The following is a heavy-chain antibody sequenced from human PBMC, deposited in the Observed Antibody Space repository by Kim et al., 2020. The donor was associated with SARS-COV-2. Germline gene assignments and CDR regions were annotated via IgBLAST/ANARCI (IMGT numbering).Heavy chain of an antibody. J-gene: IGHJ4*02. CDR1: GGSFSGYY. CDR2: INHSGST. Sequence: SETLSLTCAVYGGSFSGYYWSWIRQPPGKGLEWIGEINHSGSTNYNPSLKSRVTISVDTSKNQFSLKLSSVTAADTAVYYCARSSHFGGSGSYNYWGQGT. CDR3: ARSSHFGGSGSYNY. D-gene: IGHD3-10*01. V-gene: IGHV4-34*01.